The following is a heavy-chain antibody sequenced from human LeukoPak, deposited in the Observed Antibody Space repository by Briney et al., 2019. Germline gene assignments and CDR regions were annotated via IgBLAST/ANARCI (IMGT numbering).Heavy chain of an antibody. CDR3: TRAGHFEYSSSWYAGPFDY. CDR1: GFTFGDYA. J-gene: IGHJ4*02. D-gene: IGHD6-13*01. CDR2: IRSKAYGGTT. Sequence: PGRSLRLSCTASGFTFGDYAMSWVRQAPGKGLEWVGFIRSKAYGGTTEYAASVKGRFTISRDDSKSIAYLQMNSLKTEDTAVYYCTRAGHFEYSSSWYAGPFDYWGQGTLVTVSS. V-gene: IGHV3-49*04.